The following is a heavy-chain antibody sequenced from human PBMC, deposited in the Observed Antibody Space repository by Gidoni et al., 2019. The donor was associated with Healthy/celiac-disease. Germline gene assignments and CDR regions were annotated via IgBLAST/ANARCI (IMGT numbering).Heavy chain of an antibody. CDR2: INPNSGGT. CDR3: ARYPNQRWLQSRDAFDI. V-gene: IGHV1-2*02. CDR1: GYTFPGYY. J-gene: IGHJ3*02. Sequence: QVQLVQSGAEVKKPGASVTVSCKASGYTFPGYYMHWVRQAPGQGLEWMGWINPNSGGTNYAQKFQGRVTMTRDTSISTAYMELSRLRSDDTAVYYCARYPNQRWLQSRDAFDIWGQGTMVTVSS. D-gene: IGHD5-12*01.